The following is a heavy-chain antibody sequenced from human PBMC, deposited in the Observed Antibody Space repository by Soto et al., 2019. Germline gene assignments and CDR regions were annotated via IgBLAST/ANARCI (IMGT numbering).Heavy chain of an antibody. CDR1: GLTFSSYA. CDR2: ISYDGSNK. Sequence: PGGSLRLSWAASGLTFSSYAMHWVRQAPGKGLEGVAVISYDGSNKNYADSVKGRFTIPRDNSKNTLYLQMNSLRAEDTAVYYCARGYDFWSGYYYPYGMDVWGQGTTVTVSS. V-gene: IGHV3-30-3*01. D-gene: IGHD3-3*01. J-gene: IGHJ6*02. CDR3: ARGYDFWSGYYYPYGMDV.